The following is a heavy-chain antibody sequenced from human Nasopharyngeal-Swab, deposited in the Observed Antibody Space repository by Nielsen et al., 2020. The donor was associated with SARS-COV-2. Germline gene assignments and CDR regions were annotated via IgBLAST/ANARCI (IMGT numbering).Heavy chain of an antibody. CDR1: GFTFSSYE. Sequence: GGSLRLSCAASGFTFSSYEMNWVRQAPGKGLEWVSYISSSGSTIYYADSVKGRFTISRDNAKNSLYLQMNSLRAEDTAVYYCARKPPGGVSFDYWGRGTLVTVSS. J-gene: IGHJ4*02. CDR2: ISSSGSTI. V-gene: IGHV3-48*03. D-gene: IGHD5/OR15-5a*01. CDR3: ARKPPGGVSFDY.